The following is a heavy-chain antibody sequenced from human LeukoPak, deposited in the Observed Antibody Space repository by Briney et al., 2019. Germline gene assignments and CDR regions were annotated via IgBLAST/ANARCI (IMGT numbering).Heavy chain of an antibody. Sequence: SETLSLTCAVYGGSFSGYYWSWIRQPPGKGLEWIGEINHSGSTNYNPSLKSRVTISVDTSKNQFSLKLSSVTAADTAVYYCATGSIAVAVFDYWGHGTLVTVFS. V-gene: IGHV4-34*01. CDR2: INHSGST. D-gene: IGHD6-19*01. J-gene: IGHJ4*01. CDR3: ATGSIAVAVFDY. CDR1: GGSFSGYY.